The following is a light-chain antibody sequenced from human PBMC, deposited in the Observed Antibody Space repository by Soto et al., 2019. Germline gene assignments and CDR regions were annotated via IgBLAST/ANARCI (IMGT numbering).Light chain of an antibody. CDR3: QQYATTPFT. CDR2: GAS. J-gene: IGKJ3*01. V-gene: IGKV3-20*01. CDR1: QSVSSSY. Sequence: EIVLTRSPGTLALSPGKRATLSCRASQSVSSSYLAWYQQKPGQAPRLLIYGASSRATGIPDRFSGSGSGTDFTLTISRLEPEDFSVYYCQQYATTPFTFGPGTKVDIK.